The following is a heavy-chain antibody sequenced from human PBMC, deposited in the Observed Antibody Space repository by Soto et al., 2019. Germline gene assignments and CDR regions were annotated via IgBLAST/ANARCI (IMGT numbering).Heavy chain of an antibody. D-gene: IGHD3-10*01. CDR3: AGIKGYYGSGSYYYFDY. V-gene: IGHV4-59*01. Sequence: SETLSLTCTVSGGSISSYYWSWIRQPPGKGLEWIGYIYYSESTNYNPSLKSRVTISVDTSKNRFSLKLSSVTAADTAVYYCAGIKGYYGSGSYYYFDYWGQGTLVTVSS. CDR2: IYYSEST. CDR1: GGSISSYY. J-gene: IGHJ4*02.